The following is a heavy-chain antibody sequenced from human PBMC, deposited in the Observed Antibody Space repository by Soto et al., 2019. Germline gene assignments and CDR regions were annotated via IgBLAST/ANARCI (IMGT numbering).Heavy chain of an antibody. Sequence: QVQLVESGGGVVQPGRSLRLSCAASGFTLSSYAMHWVRQAPGKGLEWVAVISYDGSNKYYADSVKGRFTISRDNSKNTLYLQMNSLRAEDTAVYYWARKMGLRGDAFDIWGQGTMVTVSS. D-gene: IGHD4-17*01. CDR2: ISYDGSNK. V-gene: IGHV3-30-3*01. CDR3: ARKMGLRGDAFDI. CDR1: GFTLSSYA. J-gene: IGHJ3*02.